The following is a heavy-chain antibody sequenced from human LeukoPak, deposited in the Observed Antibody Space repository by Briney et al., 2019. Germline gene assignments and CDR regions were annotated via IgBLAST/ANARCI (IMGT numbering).Heavy chain of an antibody. CDR2: INHSGST. CDR1: GGSFSGCY. Sequence: SETLSLTCAVYGGSFSGCYWSWIRQPPGKGLEWIGEINHSGSTNYNPSLKSRVTISVDTSKNQFSLKLSSVTAADTAVYYCARGQGGDFWSGYYTFFDYWGQGTLVTVSS. D-gene: IGHD3-3*01. J-gene: IGHJ4*02. V-gene: IGHV4-34*01. CDR3: ARGQGGDFWSGYYTFFDY.